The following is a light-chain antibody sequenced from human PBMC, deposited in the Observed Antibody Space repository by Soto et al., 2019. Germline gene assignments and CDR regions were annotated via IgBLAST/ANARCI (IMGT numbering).Light chain of an antibody. CDR3: SSFASSNTWV. CDR1: SSDVGAYNY. Sequence: QSVLTQPPSASGPPGQSVTISCTGTSSDVGAYNYVSWYQQHAGKAPKLVIYEVTKRPSGVPDRFSGSKSANTASLTVSGLQAEDEADYYCSSFASSNTWVFGGGTKVTVL. J-gene: IGLJ3*02. CDR2: EVT. V-gene: IGLV2-8*01.